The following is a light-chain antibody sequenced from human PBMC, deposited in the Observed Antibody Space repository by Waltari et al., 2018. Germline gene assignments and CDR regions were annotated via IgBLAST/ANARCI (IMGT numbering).Light chain of an antibody. Sequence: QSVLTQPPSVSGAPGQRLTISCTGSSPNIGADFAVHWYQQLPGAAPKLLIHNNNNRPAGVPDRFSGSKSGGSASLAITGLQADDEADYYCQSYDRTLRGSVFGGGTKLTVL. CDR2: NNN. CDR1: SPNIGADFA. CDR3: QSYDRTLRGSV. J-gene: IGLJ3*02. V-gene: IGLV1-40*01.